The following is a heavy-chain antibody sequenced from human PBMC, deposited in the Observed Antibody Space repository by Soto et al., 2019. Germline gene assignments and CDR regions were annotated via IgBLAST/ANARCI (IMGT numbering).Heavy chain of an antibody. CDR1: GGSISSYY. D-gene: IGHD6-13*01. CDR2: VYYSGST. V-gene: IGHV4-59*01. J-gene: IGHJ4*02. Sequence: SETLSLTCTVSGGSISSYYWSWIRQPPGKGLEWIGYVYYSGSTNYNPSLKSRVTISVDTSKNQFSPKLSSVTAADTAVYYCARDSGYSSVDYWGQGTLVTSPQ. CDR3: ARDSGYSSVDY.